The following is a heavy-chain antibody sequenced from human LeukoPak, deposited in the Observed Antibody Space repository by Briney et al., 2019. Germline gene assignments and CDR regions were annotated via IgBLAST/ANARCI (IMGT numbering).Heavy chain of an antibody. CDR3: ARTTIAVAMDY. J-gene: IGHJ4*01. Sequence: PSETLSLTCTVSGGSISSYYWSWIRQPPGKGLEWIGNIYYSGSTNYNPSLKSRVTISVDTSKNQFSLKLSSVTAADTAVYYCARTTIAVAMDYWGQGTLVTVSS. CDR1: GGSISSYY. V-gene: IGHV4-59*08. D-gene: IGHD6-19*01. CDR2: IYYSGST.